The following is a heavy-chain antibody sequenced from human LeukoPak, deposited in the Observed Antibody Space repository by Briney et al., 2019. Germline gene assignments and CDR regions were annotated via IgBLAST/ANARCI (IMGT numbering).Heavy chain of an antibody. V-gene: IGHV4-34*01. D-gene: IGHD1-26*01. CDR2: INHSGST. CDR3: ARGPSGSSSSGPPV. J-gene: IGHJ6*02. Sequence: RTSETLSLTCAVYGGSFSGYYRSWIRQPPGKGLEWIGEINHSGSTNYNPSLKSRVTISVDTSKNQFSLKLSSVTAADTAVYYCARGPSGSSSSGPPVWGQGTTVTVSS. CDR1: GGSFSGYY.